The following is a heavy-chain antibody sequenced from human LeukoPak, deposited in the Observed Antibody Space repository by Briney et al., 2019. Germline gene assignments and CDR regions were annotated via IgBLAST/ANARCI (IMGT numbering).Heavy chain of an antibody. J-gene: IGHJ4*02. CDR2: IRSKAYGGTT. CDR3: SRIRVAEYYFDY. V-gene: IGHV3-49*04. CDR1: GFTFSSYS. Sequence: GGSLRLSCAASGFTFSSYSMNWVRQAPGKGLEWVGFIRSKAYGGTTEYAASVRGRFTFSRDDSKSVAYLQMNSLKTEDTAVYYCSRIRVAEYYFDYWGQGTLVTVSS. D-gene: IGHD3-3*01.